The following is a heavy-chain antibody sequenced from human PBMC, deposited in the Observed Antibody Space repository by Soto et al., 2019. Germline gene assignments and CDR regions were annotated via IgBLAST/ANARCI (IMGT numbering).Heavy chain of an antibody. J-gene: IGHJ4*02. D-gene: IGHD6-19*01. CDR3: AKVPAVAGINFDY. Sequence: WETPCVTWTVSGGSISSSSYYWGWIRQPPGKGLEWIGSIYYSGSTYYNPSLMSRVTISVDTSKNQFSLKLSSVTAADTAVYYCAKVPAVAGINFDYWGQGTLVTVSS. CDR2: IYYSGST. V-gene: IGHV4-39*05. CDR1: GGSISSSSYY.